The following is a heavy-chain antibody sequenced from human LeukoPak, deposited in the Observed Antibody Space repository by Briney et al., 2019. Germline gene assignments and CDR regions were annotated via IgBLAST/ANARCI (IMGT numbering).Heavy chain of an antibody. V-gene: IGHV4-59*12. D-gene: IGHD6-6*01. CDR2: IYYSGST. Sequence: SETLSLTCAVYGGSFSSYYWSWIRQPPGKGLEWIGYIYYSGSTYYNPSLKSRVTISVDTSKNQFSLKLSSVTAADTAVYYCARGSWQLAEEVYWGQGTLVTVSS. J-gene: IGHJ4*02. CDR1: GGSFSSYY. CDR3: ARGSWQLAEEVY.